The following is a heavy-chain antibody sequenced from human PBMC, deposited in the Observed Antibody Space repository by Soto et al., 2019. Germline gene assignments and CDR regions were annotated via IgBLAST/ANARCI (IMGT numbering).Heavy chain of an antibody. CDR2: ISSSSSYI. Sequence: PGGSLRLSCAASGFTFSSYSMNWVRQAPGKGLEWVSSISSSSSYIYYADSVKGRFTISRDNAKNSLYLQMNSLRAEDTAVYYFARDQTHPIRPPSRFDYLGQGTLVKVSS. J-gene: IGHJ4*02. CDR1: GFTFSSYS. CDR3: ARDQTHPIRPPSRFDY. V-gene: IGHV3-21*01.